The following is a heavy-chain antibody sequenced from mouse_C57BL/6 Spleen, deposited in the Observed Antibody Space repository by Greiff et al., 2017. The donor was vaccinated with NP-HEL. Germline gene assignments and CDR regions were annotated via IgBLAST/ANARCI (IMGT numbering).Heavy chain of an antibody. V-gene: IGHV2-2*01. Sequence: VKLVESGPGLVQPSQSLSITCTVSGFSLTSYGVHWVRQSPGKGLEWLGVIWSGGSTDYNAAFISRMSISKDNSKSQVFFKMNSLQADDTAIYYCARDPSGSSYVWYFDVWGTGTTVTVSS. D-gene: IGHD1-1*01. CDR3: ARDPSGSSYVWYFDV. CDR2: IWSGGST. J-gene: IGHJ1*03. CDR1: GFSLTSYG.